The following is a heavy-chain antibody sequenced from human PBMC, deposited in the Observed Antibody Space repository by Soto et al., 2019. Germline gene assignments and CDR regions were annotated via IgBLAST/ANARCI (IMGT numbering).Heavy chain of an antibody. CDR2: LVVGTGNT. Sequence: SVKVSCKTSGFTFRSSAVQGVRQARGQRLEWIGWLVVGTGNTNYAQKFQQRVTISSDRSTNTVSMELSSLTSEDTAVYYCATGAYCSGGSCSDYYYYYYGMDLWGQGTTVTVSS. V-gene: IGHV1-58*01. CDR3: ATGAYCSGGSCSDYYYYYYGMDL. CDR1: GFTFRSSA. D-gene: IGHD2-15*01. J-gene: IGHJ6*02.